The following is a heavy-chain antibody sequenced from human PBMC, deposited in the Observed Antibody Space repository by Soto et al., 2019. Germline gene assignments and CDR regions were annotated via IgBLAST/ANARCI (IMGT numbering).Heavy chain of an antibody. CDR1: GYTFTGYY. J-gene: IGHJ4*02. CDR2: INPNSGGT. D-gene: IGHD5-18*01. V-gene: IGHV1-2*02. CDR3: ARVLYSYGHDY. Sequence: ASVKVSCKASGYTFTGYYMHWVGQAPGQGLEWMGWINPNSGGTNYAQKFQGRVTMTRDTSFSTAYMELSRLRSDDTAVYYCARVLYSYGHDYWGQGTLVTVSS.